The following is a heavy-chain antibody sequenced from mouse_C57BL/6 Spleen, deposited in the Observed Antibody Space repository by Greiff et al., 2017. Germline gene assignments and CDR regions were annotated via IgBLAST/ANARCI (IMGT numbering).Heavy chain of an antibody. V-gene: IGHV14-4*01. CDR3: TTDYYGSSRFAY. Sequence: VHVKQSGAELVRPGASVKLSCTASGFNIKDDYMHWVKQRPEQGLEWIGWIDPENGDTEYASKFQGKATITADTSSNTAYLQLSSLTSEDTAVYYCTTDYYGSSRFAYWGQGTLVTVSA. J-gene: IGHJ3*01. D-gene: IGHD1-1*01. CDR1: GFNIKDDY. CDR2: IDPENGDT.